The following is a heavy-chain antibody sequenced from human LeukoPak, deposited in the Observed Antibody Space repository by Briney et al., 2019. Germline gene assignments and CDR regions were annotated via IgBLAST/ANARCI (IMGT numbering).Heavy chain of an antibody. J-gene: IGHJ4*02. CDR3: ARNRGYGSGTPGALLF. CDR1: GGTFSSYA. Sequence: SVKVSCKASGGTFSSYAISWVRQAPGQGLEWMGGIIPIFGTANYAQKFQGRVTITTDESTSTAYMELSSLRSEDTAVYYCARNRGYGSGTPGALLFWGQGTLVTVSS. D-gene: IGHD3-10*01. V-gene: IGHV1-69*05. CDR2: IIPIFGTA.